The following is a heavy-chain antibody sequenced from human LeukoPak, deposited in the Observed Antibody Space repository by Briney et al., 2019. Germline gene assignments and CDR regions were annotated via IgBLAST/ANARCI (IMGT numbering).Heavy chain of an antibody. CDR3: AKDHSELRDHYFGMDV. D-gene: IGHD1-7*01. CDR2: ISYDGSKK. V-gene: IGHV3-30*04. Sequence: PGGSLRLSCAASAFTFSRYVMHWVRQAPGKGLEWVAAISYDGSKKYQADSVEGRFTVSRDNSKNTLDLQMNSLRAEDTAVYYCAKDHSELRDHYFGMDVWGQGTTVTVSS. J-gene: IGHJ6*02. CDR1: AFTFSRYV.